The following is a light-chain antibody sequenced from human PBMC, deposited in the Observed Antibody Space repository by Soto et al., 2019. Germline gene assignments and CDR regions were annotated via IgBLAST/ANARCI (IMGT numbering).Light chain of an antibody. CDR3: QQTSGYPLT. CDR2: GAS. Sequence: DIQLTQSPSFLSTSVGDRVTITCRASQGISTYLAWYQQNPGKAPKLLIYGASTLQSVVPSRFSGSGFGTDFTLTISSLQPEDFATYYCQQTSGYPLTVGGGTKMEIK. J-gene: IGKJ4*01. V-gene: IGKV1-9*01. CDR1: QGISTY.